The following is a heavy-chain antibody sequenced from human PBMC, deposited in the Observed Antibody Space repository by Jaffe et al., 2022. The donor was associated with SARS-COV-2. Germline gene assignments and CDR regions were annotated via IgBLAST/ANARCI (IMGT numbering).Heavy chain of an antibody. CDR2: MNPNSGNT. V-gene: IGHV1-8*01. Sequence: QVFLMQPGAEVKKPGASVKVSCEASGNTLSNYDFNWVRQAPGQGLEWMGWMNPNSGNTGFAQKFQGRLTLTKNMSINTAYMELRDLGPEDTAIYYCARAQRGRGRLPRVGYYYYYYMDVWGKGTTVTVSS. J-gene: IGHJ6*03. CDR3: ARAQRGRGRLPRVGYYYYYYMDV. CDR1: GNTLSNYD. D-gene: IGHD2-21*01.